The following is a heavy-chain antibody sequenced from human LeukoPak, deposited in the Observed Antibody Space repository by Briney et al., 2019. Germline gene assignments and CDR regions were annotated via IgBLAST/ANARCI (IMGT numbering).Heavy chain of an antibody. Sequence: PGGSLRLSCAASGFTVSNNYMNWVRQAPGKVLEWVSVIYSSGSTYYADSVKGRFTISRDNSKNTLYLQMNSLRAEDTAVYYCARDLYGVSHDYWGQGTLVTVSS. D-gene: IGHD2-8*01. J-gene: IGHJ4*02. V-gene: IGHV3-53*01. CDR3: ARDLYGVSHDY. CDR1: GFTVSNNY. CDR2: IYSSGST.